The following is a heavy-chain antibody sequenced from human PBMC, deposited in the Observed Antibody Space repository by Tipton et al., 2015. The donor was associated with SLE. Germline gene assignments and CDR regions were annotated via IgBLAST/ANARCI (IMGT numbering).Heavy chain of an antibody. Sequence: SLRLSCTASGFTFGDYAMSWVRQAPGKGLEWVGFRSKAYGGTTEYAASVKGRFTISRDDSKSIAYLQMNSLKTEDTAMYYCARLGGNSGEYFDYWGQGTLVTVSS. CDR3: ARLGGNSGEYFDY. J-gene: IGHJ4*02. CDR2: RSKAYGGTT. CDR1: GFTFGDYA. D-gene: IGHD4-23*01. V-gene: IGHV3-49*04.